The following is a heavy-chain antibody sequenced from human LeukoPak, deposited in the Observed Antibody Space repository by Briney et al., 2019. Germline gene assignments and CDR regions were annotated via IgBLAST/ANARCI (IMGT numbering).Heavy chain of an antibody. J-gene: IGHJ4*02. CDR1: GGTFSSYA. CDR2: IIPIFGTA. CDR3: ARGDLMATIDY. D-gene: IGHD5-12*01. V-gene: IGHV1-69*05. Sequence: SVKVSCKASGGTFSSYAISWVRQAPGQGLEWMGGIIPIFGTANYAQKFQGRVAITTDESTSTAYMELSSLRSEDAAVYYCARGDLMATIDYWGQGTLVTVSS.